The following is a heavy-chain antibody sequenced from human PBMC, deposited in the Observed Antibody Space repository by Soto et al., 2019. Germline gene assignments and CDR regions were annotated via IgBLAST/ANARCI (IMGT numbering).Heavy chain of an antibody. J-gene: IGHJ4*02. V-gene: IGHV1-3*04. Sequence: ASVKVSCKASGYTFTNSAVHWVRQAPGQRLEWMGWIITGNGNVKYSQKFQGRVTITRDTSATTAYMELSSLRSEDTAVYYCARNHPGELPFFDYWGQGTLVTVSS. CDR2: IITGNGNV. D-gene: IGHD1-7*01. CDR3: ARNHPGELPFFDY. CDR1: GYTFTNSA.